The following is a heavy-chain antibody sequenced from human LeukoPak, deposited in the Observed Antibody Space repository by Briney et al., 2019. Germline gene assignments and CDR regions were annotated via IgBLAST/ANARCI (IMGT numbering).Heavy chain of an antibody. J-gene: IGHJ6*02. CDR1: GFTFSGYA. Sequence: GGSLRLSCAASGFTFSGYAMNWVRQAPGKGLEWVSHNSSDTTYADSVKGRFTISRDNAKNSLYLQMNSLRAEDTAVYYCGRYYVMDVWGQGTSVTVSS. V-gene: IGHV3-48*01. CDR3: GRYYVMDV. CDR2: NSSDTT.